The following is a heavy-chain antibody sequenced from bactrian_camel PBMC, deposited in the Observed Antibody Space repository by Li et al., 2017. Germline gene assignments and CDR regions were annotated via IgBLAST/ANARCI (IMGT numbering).Heavy chain of an antibody. D-gene: IGHD6*01. Sequence: QLVESGGGLVQPGGSLRLSCEVSGFTFSTQDMAWVRQAPGKGLERVSAINRGGDITYYVASVKGRFTISQDNAENTMFLQMNSLEPEDTAMYFCVADFRPRAGDVRKRRHATACGRPGIWGQGTQVTVS. J-gene: IGHJ4*01. CDR3: VADFRPRAGDVRKRRHATACGRPGI. V-gene: IGHV3S40*01. CDR2: INRGGDIT. CDR1: GFTFSTQD.